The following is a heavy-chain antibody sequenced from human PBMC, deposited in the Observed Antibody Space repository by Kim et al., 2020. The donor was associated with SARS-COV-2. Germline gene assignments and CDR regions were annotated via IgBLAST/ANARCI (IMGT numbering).Heavy chain of an antibody. J-gene: IGHJ3*02. CDR2: ISGSGTIK. V-gene: IGHV3-48*04. D-gene: IGHD3-3*01. CDR1: GFTLSLYS. Sequence: GGSLRLSCATSGFTLSLYSMNWVRQSPGKGLEWVSHISGSGTIKKHADSVRGRFTISRDNAKNSLFLQMNGLRAEDTAVYYCVRENFWACDIWG. CDR3: VRENFWACDI.